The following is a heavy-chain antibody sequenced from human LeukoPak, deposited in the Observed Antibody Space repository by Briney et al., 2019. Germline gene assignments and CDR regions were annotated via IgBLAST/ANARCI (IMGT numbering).Heavy chain of an antibody. V-gene: IGHV1-2*02. CDR3: ARPTYCGSDCYFNFDY. Sequence: ASVKVSCKTSGYTFATYFMHWVRQAPGQGVEWMGYIKPNSGVTNYAQKFRGRVTMTWETSISTAYIELSGLTSDDTAIYYCARPTYCGSDCYFNFDYWGQGTLVTVSS. J-gene: IGHJ4*02. CDR2: IKPNSGVT. CDR1: GYTFATYF. D-gene: IGHD2-21*02.